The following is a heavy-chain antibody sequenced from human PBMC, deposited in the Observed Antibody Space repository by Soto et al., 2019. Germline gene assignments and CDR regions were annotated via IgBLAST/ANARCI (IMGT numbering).Heavy chain of an antibody. D-gene: IGHD6-19*01. V-gene: IGHV3-33*01. CDR1: GFSFRNYG. CDR2: IWYAGSKS. CDR3: ARGWVSGVHHSGLDV. Sequence: QEQLVESGGGVVQPGRSLRLSCAASGFSFRNYGIHWFRQAPGKGLDWVAVIWYAGSKSYYADSVRGRFTISRDNSGNTVHLSIDRLRAEDTAVYYCARGWVSGVHHSGLDVWGQGTTVVVS. J-gene: IGHJ3*01.